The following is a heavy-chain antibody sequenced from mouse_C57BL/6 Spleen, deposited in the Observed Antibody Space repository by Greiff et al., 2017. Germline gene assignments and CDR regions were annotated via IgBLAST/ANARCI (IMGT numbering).Heavy chain of an antibody. V-gene: IGHV10-3*01. D-gene: IGHD1-1*01. J-gene: IGHJ1*03. CDR3: VRENVYGSSYFDV. Sequence: EVQLVESGGGLVQPKGSLKLSCAASGFTFNTYAMHWVRQAPGKGLEWVARIRSKSSNYATYSADSVKYRFTISRDDSQSMLYLQMNNLKTEDTDMYYSVRENVYGSSYFDVWGTGTAVTVSS. CDR2: IRSKSSNYAT. CDR1: GFTFNTYA.